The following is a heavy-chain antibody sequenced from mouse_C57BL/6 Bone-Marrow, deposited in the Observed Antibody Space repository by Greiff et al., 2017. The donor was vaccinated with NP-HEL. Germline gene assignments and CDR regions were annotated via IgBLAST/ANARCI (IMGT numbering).Heavy chain of an antibody. D-gene: IGHD2-4*01. CDR1: GFTFTNSY. V-gene: IGHV14-3*01. Sequence: VQLQQSVAELVRPGASVKLSCTASGFTFTNSYMHWVKQRPEQGLEWIGRIDPANGYTNYAPKFQGKATITAATSSNTAYLQLSSLTSEDTAIYDYDGVYYDYDDSFAYWGQGTLVTVSA. J-gene: IGHJ3*01. CDR2: IDPANGYT. CDR3: DGVYYDYDDSFAY.